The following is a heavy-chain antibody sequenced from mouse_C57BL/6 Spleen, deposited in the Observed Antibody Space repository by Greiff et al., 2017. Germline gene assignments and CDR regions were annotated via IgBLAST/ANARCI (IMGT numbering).Heavy chain of an antibody. Sequence: VQLQQSGPELVKPGASVKLSCKASGYTFTSYDINWVKQRPGQGLEWIGWIYPRDGSTKYNEKFKGKATLTVDTSSSTAYMELHSLTSEDSAVYFGARSGATVVAPGFAYWGQGTLVTVSA. CDR1: GYTFTSYD. J-gene: IGHJ3*01. V-gene: IGHV1-85*01. CDR3: ARSGATVVAPGFAY. D-gene: IGHD1-1*01. CDR2: IYPRDGST.